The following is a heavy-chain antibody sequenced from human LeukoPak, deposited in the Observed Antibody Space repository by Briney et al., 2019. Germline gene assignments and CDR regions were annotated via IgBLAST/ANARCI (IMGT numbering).Heavy chain of an antibody. Sequence: GXEWIGSIYYSGSTYYNPSLKSRVTISVDTSKNQFSLKLSSVTAADTAVYYCARGGDIVGATDYWGQGTLVTVSS. CDR3: ARGGDIVGATDY. J-gene: IGHJ4*02. D-gene: IGHD1-26*01. CDR2: IYYSGST. V-gene: IGHV4-39*01.